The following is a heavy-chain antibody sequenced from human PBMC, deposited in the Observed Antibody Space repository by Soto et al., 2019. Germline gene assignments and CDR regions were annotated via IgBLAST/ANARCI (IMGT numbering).Heavy chain of an antibody. CDR2: IIPIFGTA. CDR1: GGTFSSYA. CDR3: ARDRESSSSNGVVYFDY. V-gene: IGHV1-69*01. D-gene: IGHD6-6*01. Sequence: QVQLVQSGAEVKKPGSSVKVSCKASGGTFSSYAISWVRQAPGQGLEWMGGIIPIFGTANYAQKFQDRVTITADESTSTAYMELSSLRSEDTAVYYCARDRESSSSNGVVYFDYWGQGTLVTVSS. J-gene: IGHJ4*02.